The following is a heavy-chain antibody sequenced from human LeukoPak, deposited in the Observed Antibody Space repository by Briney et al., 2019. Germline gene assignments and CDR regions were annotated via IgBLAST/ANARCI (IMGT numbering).Heavy chain of an antibody. CDR1: GGTFSRHV. J-gene: IGHJ6*03. CDR2: ISPIFGTA. CDR3: ARGRYGSGSYAGQNYYYYMDV. V-gene: IGHV1-69*05. Sequence: GASVKVSCKASGGTFSRHVIIWVRQAPGQGLEWMGGISPIFGTANYAQKFQGRVTITTDESTSTAYMELSSLRSEDTAVYYCARGRYGSGSYAGQNYYYYMDVWGKGTTVTVSS. D-gene: IGHD3-10*01.